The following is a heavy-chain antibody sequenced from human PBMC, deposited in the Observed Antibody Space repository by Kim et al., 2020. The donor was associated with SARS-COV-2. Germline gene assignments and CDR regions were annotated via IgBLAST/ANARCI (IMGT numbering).Heavy chain of an antibody. CDR1: GFTFSGSS. V-gene: IGHV3-73*01. Sequence: GGSLRLSCAASGFTFSGSSMSWVRQSSGKGLEWVGRIRSKANSYATSYAASVEGRFTISRDDSKSTVYLQMHSLKTEDTAMYYCTRVPPYSNSSWDAFDIWGQGTMVTVSS. D-gene: IGHD6-13*01. CDR2: IRSKANSYAT. J-gene: IGHJ3*02. CDR3: TRVPPYSNSSWDAFDI.